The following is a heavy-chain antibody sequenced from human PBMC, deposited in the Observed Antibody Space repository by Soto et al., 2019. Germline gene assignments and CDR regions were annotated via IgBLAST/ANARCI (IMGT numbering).Heavy chain of an antibody. CDR3: AKGLDFWSGYYQDY. CDR2: ISGSGGST. J-gene: IGHJ4*02. D-gene: IGHD3-3*01. Sequence: GGSLRLSCAASGSTFSSYAMSWVRQAPGKGLEWVSAISGSGGSTYYADSVKGRFTISRDNSKNTLYLQMNSLRAEDTAVYYCAKGLDFWSGYYQDYWGQGTLVTVSS. V-gene: IGHV3-23*01. CDR1: GSTFSSYA.